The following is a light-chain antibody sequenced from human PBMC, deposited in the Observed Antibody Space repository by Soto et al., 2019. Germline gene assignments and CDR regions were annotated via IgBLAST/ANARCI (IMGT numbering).Light chain of an antibody. J-gene: IGKJ1*01. CDR2: AAS. CDR3: IESACFPVP. CDR1: QGIRND. V-gene: IGKV1-17*01. Sequence: LPPTTLSASVVDRVTITCHASQGIRNDLGWYQQKSGKAPKRLIYAASSLQGGVPSRFSGSGSETEFTLTISSFQPEDVVSYYSIESACFPVPFAEGTKVDI.